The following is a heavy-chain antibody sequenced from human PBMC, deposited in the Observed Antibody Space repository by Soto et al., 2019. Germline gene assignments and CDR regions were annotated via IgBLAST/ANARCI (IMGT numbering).Heavy chain of an antibody. CDR1: GGSFSGYY. D-gene: IGHD2-15*01. CDR3: ARVKGTVVVVAAIRYYYYGMDV. J-gene: IGHJ6*02. V-gene: IGHV4-34*01. Sequence: SETLSLTCAVYGGSFSGYYWSWIRQPPGKGLEWIGEINHSGSTNYNPSLKSRVTISVDTSKNQFSLKLSSVTAAVTAVYYCARVKGTVVVVAAIRYYYYGMDVWGQGTTVTVSS. CDR2: INHSGST.